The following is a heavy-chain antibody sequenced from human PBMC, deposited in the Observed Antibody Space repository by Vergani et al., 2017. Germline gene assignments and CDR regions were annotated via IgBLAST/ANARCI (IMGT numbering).Heavy chain of an antibody. CDR2: TYYRSKWYN. D-gene: IGHD5-12*01. CDR1: GDSVSSNSAA. CDR3: ARVVYSGSDGSPASAFDI. Sequence: QVQLQQSGPGLVKPSQTLSLTCALSGDSVSSNSAAWNWIRQSPSRGLEWLGRTYYRSKWYNDYAVSVKSRITINPDTSKNQFSLQLNSVTPEDTAVYYCARVVYSGSDGSPASAFDIWGQGTMVTVSS. V-gene: IGHV6-1*01. J-gene: IGHJ3*02.